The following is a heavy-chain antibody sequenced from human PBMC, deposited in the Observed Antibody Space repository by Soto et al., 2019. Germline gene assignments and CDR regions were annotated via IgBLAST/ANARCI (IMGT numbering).Heavy chain of an antibody. CDR2: ISGSGGST. D-gene: IGHD3-3*01. V-gene: IGHV3-23*01. CDR3: AKWYYDFWSGYSSFPLG. CDR1: GFTFSSYA. Sequence: PGGSLRLSCAASGFTFSSYAMSWVRQAPGKGLEWVSAISGSGGSTYYADSVKGRFTISRDNSKNTLYLQMNSLRAEDTAVYYCAKWYYDFWSGYSSFPLGWGQGTLVTVS. J-gene: IGHJ4*02.